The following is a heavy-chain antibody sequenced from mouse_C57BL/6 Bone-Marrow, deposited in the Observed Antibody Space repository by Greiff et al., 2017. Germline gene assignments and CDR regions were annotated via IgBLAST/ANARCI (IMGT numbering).Heavy chain of an antibody. Sequence: DVKLVESGGGLVKPGGSLKLSCAASGFTFSDYGMHWFRQAPEKGLEWVAYISSGSSTIYYAVPVKGRFPISRDTAKTTQFLRMTSLRSEDTDMYYCARSPYSNYDYAMEYWGQGTSVTVSS. D-gene: IGHD2-5*01. CDR1: GFTFSDYG. CDR3: ARSPYSNYDYAMEY. CDR2: ISSGSSTI. J-gene: IGHJ4*01. V-gene: IGHV5-17*01.